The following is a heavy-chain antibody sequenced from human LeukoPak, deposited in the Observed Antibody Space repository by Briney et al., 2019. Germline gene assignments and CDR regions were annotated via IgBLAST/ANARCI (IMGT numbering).Heavy chain of an antibody. D-gene: IGHD3-22*01. Sequence: PSETLSLTCAVSGGSISSSSWWSWIRQPPGKGLEWIGEIYHSGSTNYNPSLKSRVTISVDKSKTQFSLKLSSVTAADTAVYYCARERYYYDSSGYYFDYWGQGTLVTVSS. CDR1: GGSISSSSW. CDR3: ARERYYYDSSGYYFDY. J-gene: IGHJ4*02. CDR2: IYHSGST. V-gene: IGHV4-4*02.